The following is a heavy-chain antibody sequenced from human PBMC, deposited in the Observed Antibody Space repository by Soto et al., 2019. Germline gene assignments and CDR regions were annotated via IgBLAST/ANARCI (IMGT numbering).Heavy chain of an antibody. CDR2: IHNSGSP. D-gene: IGHD3-10*01. CDR1: GASIYNGGYF. J-gene: IGHJ4*02. Sequence: SETLSLTCSVSGASIYNGGYFWSWIRQSPGKGLEWIGHIHNSGSPYNNPSLKSRVTISVDTSKNQISLRLSSVIATDTAVYYCARHGHVVRGSYYDYWGQGALVTGSS. CDR3: ARHGHVVRGSYYDY. V-gene: IGHV4-30-4*01.